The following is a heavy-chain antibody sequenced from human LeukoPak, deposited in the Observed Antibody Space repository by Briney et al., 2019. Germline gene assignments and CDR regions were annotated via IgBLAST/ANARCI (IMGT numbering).Heavy chain of an antibody. CDR2: INHSGST. D-gene: IGHD1-26*01. J-gene: IGHJ4*02. CDR3: ARTYSGSYYARYYFDY. CDR1: GGSFSGYY. Sequence: SEILSLTCAVSGGSFSGYYWSWIRQPPGKGLEWIGEINHSGSTYYNPSLKSRVTISVDTSKNQFSLKLSSVTAADTAVYYCARTYSGSYYARYYFDYWGQGTLVTVSS. V-gene: IGHV4-34*01.